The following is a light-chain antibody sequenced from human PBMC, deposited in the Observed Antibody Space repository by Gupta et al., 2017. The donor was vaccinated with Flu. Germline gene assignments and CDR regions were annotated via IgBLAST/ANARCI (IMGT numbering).Light chain of an antibody. CDR1: MSVRSN. Sequence: LSVDPVEQATLSCGASMSVRSNLAWNQQQPGQAARLLIHGASTRATGIPARFSGGGSGTEFTLTISSLQSEDVAVYYSHHYNKWTPTSRTFGEGTNVEIK. CDR3: HHYNKWTPTSRT. CDR2: GAS. V-gene: IGKV3D-15*01. J-gene: IGKJ4*02.